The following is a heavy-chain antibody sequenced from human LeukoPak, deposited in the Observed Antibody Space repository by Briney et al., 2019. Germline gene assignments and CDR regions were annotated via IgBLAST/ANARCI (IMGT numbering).Heavy chain of an antibody. J-gene: IGHJ5*02. Sequence: SETLSLTCAVYGGSFSGYYWSWIRQPPGKGLEWIGEINHSGSTNYNPSLKGRVTISVDTSKNQFSLKLSSVTAADTAVYYCARGHSSDGTDPWGQGTLVTVSS. D-gene: IGHD6-19*01. V-gene: IGHV4-34*01. CDR1: GGSFSGYY. CDR3: ARGHSSDGTDP. CDR2: INHSGST.